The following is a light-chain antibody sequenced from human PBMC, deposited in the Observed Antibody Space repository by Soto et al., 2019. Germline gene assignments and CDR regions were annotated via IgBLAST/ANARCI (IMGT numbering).Light chain of an antibody. Sequence: ENVLTKSPGTLSLSPGDRATLSCRASQRVSTFLAWYQQRPGQAPRLLISEASNRATGIPARFSGSGSGTDFTLTISRLEPEDFAVYYCQQDGSSSQTFGQGAKVDI. CDR2: EAS. CDR3: QQDGSSSQT. CDR1: QRVSTF. J-gene: IGKJ1*01. V-gene: IGKV3-20*01.